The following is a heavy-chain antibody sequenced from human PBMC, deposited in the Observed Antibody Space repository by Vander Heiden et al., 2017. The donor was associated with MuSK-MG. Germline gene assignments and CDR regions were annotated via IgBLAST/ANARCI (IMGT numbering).Heavy chain of an antibody. J-gene: IGHJ4*02. D-gene: IGHD4-17*01. CDR3: ASYGDYGVDLFDY. CDR1: VGTFSSYA. Sequence: QVQLVQSGAAVSKPGSSVTVSCKASVGTFSSYAINWVRQAPGQGLEWMGRIIPILGIPNYAQKFQGRVTITADKSTSTAYMELSSLRSEDTAVYYCASYGDYGVDLFDYWGQGTLVTVSS. CDR2: IIPILGIP. V-gene: IGHV1-69*04.